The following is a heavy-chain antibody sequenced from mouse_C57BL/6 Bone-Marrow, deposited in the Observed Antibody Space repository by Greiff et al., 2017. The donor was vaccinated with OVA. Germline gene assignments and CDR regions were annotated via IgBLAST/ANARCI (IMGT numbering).Heavy chain of an antibody. CDR2: IYPGGGYT. D-gene: IGHD2-2*01. CDR1: GYTFTNYW. J-gene: IGHJ3*01. CDR3: ARGGGYDGSWFAY. Sequence: VQLQQSGAELVRPGTSVNISCQASGYTFTNYWIGWAKQRPAHGLEWIGDIYPGGGYTNYNEKFKGTATLTADKASSTAYMQFSSLTSEDAAIYYCARGGGYDGSWFAYWGQGTLVTVSA. V-gene: IGHV1-63*01.